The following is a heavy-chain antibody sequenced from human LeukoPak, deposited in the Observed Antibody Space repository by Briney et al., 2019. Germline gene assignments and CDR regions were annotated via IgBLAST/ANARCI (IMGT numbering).Heavy chain of an antibody. CDR1: GYTFTSNY. CDR3: ARDNSVRDEVWWLNP. Sequence: ASVKVSCKAFGYTFTSNYMHWVRQAPGQGPEWMGVISPSGGSTTYAQKFQGRVTLTRDMSTSTDYLELSSPRSEDTAVYYCARDNSVRDEVWWLNPWGQGTLVTVSS. D-gene: IGHD5-24*01. J-gene: IGHJ5*02. CDR2: ISPSGGST. V-gene: IGHV1-46*01.